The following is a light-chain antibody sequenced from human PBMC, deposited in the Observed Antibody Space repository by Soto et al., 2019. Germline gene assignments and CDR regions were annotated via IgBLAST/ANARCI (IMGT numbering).Light chain of an antibody. CDR3: QTWGAGIHV. CDR1: SGHSSYA. J-gene: IGLJ2*01. CDR2: VNSDGSH. V-gene: IGLV4-69*01. Sequence: QLVLTQSPSASASLGASVKLSCTLSSGHSSYAIAWRQQQPEKGPRYLMKVNSDGSHSKGDGIPDRFSGSSSGAERYLTISSLQSEDEADYYCQTWGAGIHVFGGGTKLTVL.